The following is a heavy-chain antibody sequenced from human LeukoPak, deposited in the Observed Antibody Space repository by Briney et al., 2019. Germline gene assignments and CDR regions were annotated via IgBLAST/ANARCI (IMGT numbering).Heavy chain of an antibody. J-gene: IGHJ6*02. CDR3: ARDWEYSSGWYHFNYYYGMDV. V-gene: IGHV1-69*13. CDR1: GGTFSSYA. D-gene: IGHD6-19*01. Sequence: ASVKVSCKASGGTFSSYAISWVRQAPGQGLEWMGGIIPIFGTANYAQKFQGRVTITADESTSTAYMELSSLRSEDTAVYYCARDWEYSSGWYHFNYYYGMDVWGQGTTVTVSS. CDR2: IIPIFGTA.